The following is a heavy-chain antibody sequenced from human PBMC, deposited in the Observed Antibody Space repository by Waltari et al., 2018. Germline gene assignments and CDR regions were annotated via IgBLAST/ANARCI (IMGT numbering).Heavy chain of an antibody. D-gene: IGHD5-18*01. CDR1: GGTFSSYA. CDR3: ASRTGDTAMDTYYYYGMDV. Sequence: QVQLVQSGAEVKKPGSSVKVSCKASGGTFSSYAISWVRQAPGQGLEWMGGIIPIFGTANYAQKFQGRGTITADESTRTAYMELSSLRSEDTAVYYCASRTGDTAMDTYYYYGMDVWGQGTTVTVSS. J-gene: IGHJ6*02. CDR2: IIPIFGTA. V-gene: IGHV1-69*01.